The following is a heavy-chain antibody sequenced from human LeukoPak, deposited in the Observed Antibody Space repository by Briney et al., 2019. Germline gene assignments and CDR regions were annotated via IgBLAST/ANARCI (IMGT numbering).Heavy chain of an antibody. CDR1: GFTVSSNY. Sequence: GGSLRLSCAASGFTVSSNYMSWVRQAPGKGLEWVSVTYSGGSTYYADSVKGRFTISRDNSKNTLYLQMNSLRAEDTAVYYCASGNPWYSSSWSVWYHFDYWGQGTLVTVSS. J-gene: IGHJ4*02. CDR3: ASGNPWYSSSWSVWYHFDY. D-gene: IGHD6-13*01. CDR2: TYSGGST. V-gene: IGHV3-53*01.